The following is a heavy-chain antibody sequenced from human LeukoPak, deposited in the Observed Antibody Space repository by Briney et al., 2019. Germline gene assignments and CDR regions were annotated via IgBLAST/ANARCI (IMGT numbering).Heavy chain of an antibody. D-gene: IGHD4-23*01. V-gene: IGHV3-21*01. Sequence: GGSLRLSFAASGLTFSSYSMNWVRQAPGKGLEWVSSISSSSSYIYYADSVKGRFTISRDNAKNSLYLQMNSLRAEDTAVYYCARAGTGDYGGNSYYFDYWGQGTLVTVSS. CDR1: GLTFSSYS. J-gene: IGHJ4*02. CDR3: ARAGTGDYGGNSYYFDY. CDR2: ISSSSSYI.